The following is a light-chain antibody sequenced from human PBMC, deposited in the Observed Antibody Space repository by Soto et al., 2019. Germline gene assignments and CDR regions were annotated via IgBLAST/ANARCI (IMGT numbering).Light chain of an antibody. J-gene: IGKJ3*01. CDR1: QSISSY. Sequence: DIQMTQSPSSLSASVGDRVTITCRASQSISSYLNWYQQKTGKAPKLLIYDGSSLQSRVPSRFSGSGSGTEFPLPIISLQPQDFATYYCYQSYSTLLCTFGPGTKVDIK. V-gene: IGKV1-39*01. CDR3: YQSYSTLLCT. CDR2: DGS.